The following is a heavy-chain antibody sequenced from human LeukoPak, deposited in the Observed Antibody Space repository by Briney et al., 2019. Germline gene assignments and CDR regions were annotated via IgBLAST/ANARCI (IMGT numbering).Heavy chain of an antibody. CDR2: FDPEEGET. V-gene: IGHV1-24*01. D-gene: IGHD1-26*01. CDR3: ATDPVGASTFDY. Sequence: ASVKVSCKVSGYTLTELSMQWVRQAPGKGREGMGGFDPEEGETIYAQKFQGRVTMTEDTSTDTAYMELSSLRSEDTAVYYCATDPVGASTFDYWGQGTLVTVSS. CDR1: GYTLTELS. J-gene: IGHJ4*02.